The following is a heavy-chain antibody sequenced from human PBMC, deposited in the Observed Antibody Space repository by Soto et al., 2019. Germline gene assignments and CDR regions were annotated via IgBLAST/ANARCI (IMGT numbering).Heavy chain of an antibody. D-gene: IGHD3-3*01. Sequence: GGSLRLSCAASGFTFSSYAMSWVRQAPGKGLEWVSAISGSGGSTYYADSVKGRFTISRDNSKNTLYLQMNSLRAEDTAVYYCAKPARYYDFWSGYPFDYWGQGTLVTVSS. CDR1: GFTFSSYA. V-gene: IGHV3-23*01. CDR2: ISGSGGST. J-gene: IGHJ4*02. CDR3: AKPARYYDFWSGYPFDY.